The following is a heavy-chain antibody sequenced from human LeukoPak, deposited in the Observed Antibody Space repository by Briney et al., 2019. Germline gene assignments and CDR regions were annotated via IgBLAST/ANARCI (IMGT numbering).Heavy chain of an antibody. D-gene: IGHD2-2*02. CDR1: GYTFTSYG. CDR3: ARERTQYCSSTSCYTWSYFDY. V-gene: IGHV1-18*01. CDR2: ISAYNGNT. J-gene: IGHJ4*02. Sequence: ASVKVSCKASGYTFTSYGISWVRQAPGQGLEWMGWISAYNGNTNYAQKLQGRVTMTTDTSTSTAYMELRNLRSDDTAVYYCARERTQYCSSTSCYTWSYFDYWGQGTLVTVSS.